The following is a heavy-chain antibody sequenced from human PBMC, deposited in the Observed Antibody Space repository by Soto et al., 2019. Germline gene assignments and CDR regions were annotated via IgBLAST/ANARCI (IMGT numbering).Heavy chain of an antibody. Sequence: SETLSLTCTVSGGSISSSIYYGGWIRRPPGKGLEWIGSIFYSGSTYYNPSLKSRVTISVDTSKNQFSLKLSSVTAADTAVYYCARSPDLDTAMATGGMDVWGQGTTVTVSS. V-gene: IGHV4-39*07. D-gene: IGHD5-18*01. CDR1: GGSISSSIYY. CDR2: IFYSGST. CDR3: ARSPDLDTAMATGGMDV. J-gene: IGHJ6*02.